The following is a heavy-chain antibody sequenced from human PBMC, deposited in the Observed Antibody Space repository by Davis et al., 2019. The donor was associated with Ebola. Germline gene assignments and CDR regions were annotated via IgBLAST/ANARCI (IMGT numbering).Heavy chain of an antibody. CDR2: IKKDGSEK. J-gene: IGHJ6*02. V-gene: IGHV3-7*01. CDR1: GFTFSSYW. Sequence: PGGSLRLSCAASGFTFSSYWMSWVRQAPGKGLEWVANIKKDGSEKYYVDSVKGRFTISRDNAKNTLYLQMNSLRAEDTAVYYCARDDYPAPYYYGMDVWGQGTTVTVSS. D-gene: IGHD4-11*01. CDR3: ARDDYPAPYYYGMDV.